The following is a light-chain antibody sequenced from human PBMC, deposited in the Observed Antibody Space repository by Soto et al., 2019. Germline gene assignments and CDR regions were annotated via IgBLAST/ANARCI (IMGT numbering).Light chain of an antibody. J-gene: IGLJ2*01. CDR3: SSYAGSHNVV. Sequence: QSALTQPPSASGSPGQSVTISCTGTSSDVGGYDCVSWYQQYPGKAPQLIIYEVNERPSGVPDRFSGSKSGNTASLTVSGLQAEDEADYFCSSYAGSHNVVFGGGTKVTVL. CDR1: SSDVGGYDC. CDR2: EVN. V-gene: IGLV2-8*01.